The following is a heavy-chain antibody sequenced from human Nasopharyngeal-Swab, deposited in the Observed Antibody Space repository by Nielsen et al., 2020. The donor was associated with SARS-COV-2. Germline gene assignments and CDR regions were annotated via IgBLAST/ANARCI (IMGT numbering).Heavy chain of an antibody. V-gene: IGHV4-59*08. CDR1: GGSIRDYY. CDR2: IYDTGST. J-gene: IGHJ4*02. CDR3: ARSGYSYGSAPDH. Sequence: SETLSLTCTVSGGSIRDYYWSWIRQPPGKGLEWIGYIYDTGSTKYNPSLKSRVAMSIDTSKNQFSLNLNSVTATDTAVYYCARSGYSYGSAPDHWGQGTLVTVSS. D-gene: IGHD5-18*01.